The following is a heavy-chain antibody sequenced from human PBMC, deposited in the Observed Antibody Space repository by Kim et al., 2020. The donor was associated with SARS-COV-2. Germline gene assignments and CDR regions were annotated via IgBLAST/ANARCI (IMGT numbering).Heavy chain of an antibody. D-gene: IGHD6-13*01. CDR3: ARGSLPDVGQLRYYFDY. CDR2: INHSGST. CDR1: GGSFSGYY. V-gene: IGHV4-34*01. Sequence: SETLSLTCAVYGGSFSGYYWSWIRQPPGKGLEWIGEINHSGSTNYNPSLKSRVTISVDTSKNQFSLKLSSVTAADTAVYYCARGSLPDVGQLRYYFDYWGQGTLVTVSS. J-gene: IGHJ4*02.